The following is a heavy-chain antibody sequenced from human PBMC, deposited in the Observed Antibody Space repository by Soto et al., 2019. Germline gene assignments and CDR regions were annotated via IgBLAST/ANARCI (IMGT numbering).Heavy chain of an antibody. J-gene: IGHJ3*02. Sequence: GASVKVSCKASGYTFTSYGISWVRQAPGQGLEWMGWISAYNGNTNYARKLQGRVTMTTDTSTSTAYMELRSLRSDDTAVYYCAAGVMTTVTTNAFDIWGQGTMVTVSS. V-gene: IGHV1-18*01. CDR2: ISAYNGNT. CDR3: AAGVMTTVTTNAFDI. CDR1: GYTFTSYG. D-gene: IGHD4-17*01.